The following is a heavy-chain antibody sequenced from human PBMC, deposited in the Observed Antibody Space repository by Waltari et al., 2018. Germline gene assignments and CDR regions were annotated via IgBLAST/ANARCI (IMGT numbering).Heavy chain of an antibody. CDR2: VWHDGSYK. V-gene: IGHV3-33*06. CDR1: GFGVHHLS. Sequence: QVHLVESGGGVVQPGGSLRLPCAASGFGVHHLSTLWVRQAPGKGLEWVAVVWHDGSYKFYADSVKGRFTISRDNSKNTLYFQMNSLRAEDMAMYYCAKDGSASRLVRYYLDHWGPGTLVTVSS. CDR3: AKDGSASRLVRYYLDH. J-gene: IGHJ4*02. D-gene: IGHD2-8*02.